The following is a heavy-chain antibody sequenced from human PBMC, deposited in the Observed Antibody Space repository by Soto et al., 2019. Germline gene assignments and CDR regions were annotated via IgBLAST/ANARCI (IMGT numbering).Heavy chain of an antibody. CDR3: ARGGGSPYHDHECDY. CDR2: IYYRGTT. V-gene: IGHV4-59*11. Sequence: QVQLQESGPGLVKPSETLSLTCSVSGVSTSNHYWTWIRKPPGQGPEWIGCIYYRGTTNYNASFSSRVTISLDTSKNQFSLKLTSVTAADTAVYYCARGGGSPYHDHECDYWGQGILVTVSS. J-gene: IGHJ4*02. CDR1: GVSTSNHY. D-gene: IGHD2-2*01.